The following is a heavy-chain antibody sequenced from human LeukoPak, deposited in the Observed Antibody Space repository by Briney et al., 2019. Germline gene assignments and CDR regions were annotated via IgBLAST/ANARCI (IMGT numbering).Heavy chain of an antibody. Sequence: PGGSLRLSCTTSGFTFRDFAMTWVRQAPGKGLEWVGFVRGSPYGATTEYAASVKGGFTISRDDSKSIAYLQMNSLKTEDTGVYYCTRGKDGGNPYYYDYWGQGTLVIVSS. J-gene: IGHJ4*02. D-gene: IGHD4-23*01. CDR3: TRGKDGGNPYYYDY. CDR2: VRGSPYGATT. CDR1: GFTFRDFA. V-gene: IGHV3-49*04.